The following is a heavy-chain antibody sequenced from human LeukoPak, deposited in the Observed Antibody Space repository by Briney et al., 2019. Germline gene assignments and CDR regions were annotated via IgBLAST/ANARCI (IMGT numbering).Heavy chain of an antibody. V-gene: IGHV3-23*01. Sequence: QPGGSLRLSCAASGFTFYSYAMSWVRQAPGKGLEWVSILSGSGGSTYYADSVKGRFTISRDNSKNTLYLQMNSLRAEDTALYFCAKNTEGGHDFAQTPYYFDCWGQGTLVTVSS. CDR2: LSGSGGST. CDR3: AKNTEGGHDFAQTPYYFDC. J-gene: IGHJ4*02. CDR1: GFTFYSYA. D-gene: IGHD3-3*01.